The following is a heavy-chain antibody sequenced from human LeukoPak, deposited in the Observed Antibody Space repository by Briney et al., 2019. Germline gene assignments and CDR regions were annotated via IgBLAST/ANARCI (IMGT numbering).Heavy chain of an antibody. CDR3: ARGDYSSSWYEYNWFDP. CDR1: GDSINTGSYY. CDR2: IYHSGNT. Sequence: SETLSLTCSVSGDSINTGSYYWGWIRQPPGKGLEWIGSIYHSGNTYYSPSLKSRVTISVDTSKNQFSLKLSSVTAAATAVYYCARGDYSSSWYEYNWFDPWGQGTLVTVSS. J-gene: IGHJ5*02. V-gene: IGHV4-39*07. D-gene: IGHD6-13*01.